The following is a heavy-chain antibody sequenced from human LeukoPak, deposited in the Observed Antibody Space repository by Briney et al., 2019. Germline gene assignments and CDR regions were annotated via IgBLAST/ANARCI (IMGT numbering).Heavy chain of an antibody. CDR2: IYINGST. J-gene: IGHJ4*02. CDR3: ARAPDYDILTGYPSYYFDY. V-gene: IGHV4-38-2*02. Sequence: SETLSLTCTVSGYSISSGYYWSWLRQPAGKGLEWIGRIYINGSTNYNPSLKSRVTISVDTSKNQFSLKLSSVTAADTAVYYCARAPDYDILTGYPSYYFDYWGQGTLVTVSS. D-gene: IGHD3-9*01. CDR1: GYSISSGYY.